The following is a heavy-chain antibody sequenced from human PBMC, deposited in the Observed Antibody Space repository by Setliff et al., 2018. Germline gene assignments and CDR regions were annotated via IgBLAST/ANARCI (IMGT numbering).Heavy chain of an antibody. CDR3: AKAARYQLLMSPHWFDP. Sequence: GGSLRLSCAASGFTFSSYAMSWVRQAPGKELEWVSGISGSGVSTYYAESVKGRFTISRDNSKNTLYLQMNSLRAEDTAVYYCAKAARYQLLMSPHWFDPWGQGTLVTVSS. V-gene: IGHV3-23*01. CDR2: ISGSGVST. CDR1: GFTFSSYA. J-gene: IGHJ5*02. D-gene: IGHD2-2*01.